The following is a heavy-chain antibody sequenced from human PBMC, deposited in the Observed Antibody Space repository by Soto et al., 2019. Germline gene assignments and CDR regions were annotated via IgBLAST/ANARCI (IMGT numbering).Heavy chain of an antibody. CDR3: ARDSWFGELDSFDI. J-gene: IGHJ3*02. CDR2: ISGSGGST. CDR1: GFTFSSYA. Sequence: PGGSLRLSCPASGFTFSSYAMSWVRQAPGKGLECVSAISGSGGSTYYADSVKGRFTFSRDNSKNTLYLQMNSLRAEDTAVYYCARDSWFGELDSFDIWGQGTMVTVSS. D-gene: IGHD3-10*01. V-gene: IGHV3-23*01.